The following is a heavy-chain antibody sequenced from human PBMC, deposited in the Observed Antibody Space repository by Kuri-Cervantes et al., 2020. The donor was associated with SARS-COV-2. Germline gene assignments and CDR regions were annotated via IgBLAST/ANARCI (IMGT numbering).Heavy chain of an antibody. Sequence: GESLKISCAASGFTFSSYSMNWVRQAPGKGLEWVAFIRYDGSNKYYADSVKGRFTISRDNSKNTLYLQMNSLRAEDTAVYYCAKDPVYCYYYMDVWGKGTTVTVSS. V-gene: IGHV3-30*02. CDR3: AKDPVYCYYYMDV. J-gene: IGHJ6*03. CDR2: IRYDGSNK. CDR1: GFTFSSYS.